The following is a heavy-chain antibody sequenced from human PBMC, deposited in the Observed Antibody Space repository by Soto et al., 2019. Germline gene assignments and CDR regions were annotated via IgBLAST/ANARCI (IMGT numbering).Heavy chain of an antibody. Sequence: EVQLVESGGGLVKPGGSLRLSCAGSGFTFSIYTFHWVRQAPGKGLEWVSSITSSSTYIYYADSVKGRFTISRDNAKSSVSLQLNSLRGEDTAVYYCARGNSGGLREAFDIWGQGTMVSVSP. CDR3: ARGNSGGLREAFDI. V-gene: IGHV3-21*01. J-gene: IGHJ3*02. CDR1: GFTFSIYT. D-gene: IGHD1-26*01. CDR2: ITSSSTYI.